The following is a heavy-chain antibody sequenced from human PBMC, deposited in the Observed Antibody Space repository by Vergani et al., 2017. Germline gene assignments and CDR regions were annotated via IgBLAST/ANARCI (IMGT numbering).Heavy chain of an antibody. V-gene: IGHV5-51*01. D-gene: IGHD2-21*01. CDR3: TRHVPCGDGACLHFDH. CDR2: INPIDSKI. CDR1: ESSFISNE. Sequence: EVQLVQSGAEVKKPGESLKISCKYSESSFISNEIAWVRQMSGKSLQWMGNINPIDSKIAYSPSFQGQAIMSLDKSITTAYLQWRSLKASDTAIYYCTRHVPCGDGACLHFDHWGQGTQVTVSS. J-gene: IGHJ4*02.